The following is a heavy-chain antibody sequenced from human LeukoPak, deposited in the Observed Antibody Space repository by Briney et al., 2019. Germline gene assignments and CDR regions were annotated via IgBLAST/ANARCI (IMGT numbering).Heavy chain of an antibody. D-gene: IGHD5/OR15-5a*01. CDR1: GYTFTNYG. V-gene: IGHV1-18*01. CDR3: ARDAVSTTTAGGIDY. J-gene: IGHJ4*02. Sequence: ASVKVSCKASGYTFTNYGISWVRQAPGQGLEWMGWISGYSGNTHYAQKIQGRVTMTTDTSTSTAYMELRSLTSDDTAVYYCARDAVSTTTAGGIDYWGQGTLVTVSS. CDR2: ISGYSGNT.